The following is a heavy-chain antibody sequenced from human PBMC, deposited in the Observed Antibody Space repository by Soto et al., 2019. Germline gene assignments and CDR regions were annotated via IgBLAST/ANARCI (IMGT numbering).Heavy chain of an antibody. V-gene: IGHV3-23*01. CDR3: AKDEGTSSTVFDY. CDR1: GFTFKAYA. Sequence: LRLSCVASGFTFKAYAMGWVRQAPGKGLEWVSSITATNGNTYYADSVRGRFTISRDNSRNSLFLQMNGLRPEDSALYYCAKDEGTSSTVFDYWGQGTLVTVSS. J-gene: IGHJ4*02. D-gene: IGHD4-4*01. CDR2: ITATNGNT.